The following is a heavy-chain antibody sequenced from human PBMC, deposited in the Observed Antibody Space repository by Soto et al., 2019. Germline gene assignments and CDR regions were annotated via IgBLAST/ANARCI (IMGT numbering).Heavy chain of an antibody. CDR3: AKGLQDDCSGGSCHQRYYYYGMDV. V-gene: IGHV3-30*18. D-gene: IGHD2-15*01. CDR1: GFTFSSYG. J-gene: IGHJ6*02. CDR2: ISYDGSNK. Sequence: QVQLVESGGGVVQPGRSLRLSCAASGFTFSSYGMHWVRQAPGKGLEWVAVISYDGSNKYYADSVKGRFTISRDNSKNTLYLQMNSLRAEDTAVYYCAKGLQDDCSGGSCHQRYYYYGMDVWGQGTTVTVSS.